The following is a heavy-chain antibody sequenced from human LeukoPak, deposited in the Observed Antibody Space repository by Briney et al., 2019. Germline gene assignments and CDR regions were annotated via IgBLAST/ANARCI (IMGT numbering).Heavy chain of an antibody. Sequence: GASVKVSCKASGYTFPSYGICWVRQAPGQVLEWMGWISGYNGNTNYAQKLQGRVTMTTDTSRSTAYMELSSLRSEDTAVYYCAGRGIAVATGAFDIWGQGTMVTVSS. CDR2: ISGYNGNT. V-gene: IGHV1-18*01. CDR1: GYTFPSYG. J-gene: IGHJ3*02. D-gene: IGHD6-19*01. CDR3: AGRGIAVATGAFDI.